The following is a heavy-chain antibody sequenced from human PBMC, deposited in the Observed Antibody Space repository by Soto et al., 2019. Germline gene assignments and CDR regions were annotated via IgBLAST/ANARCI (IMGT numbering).Heavy chain of an antibody. D-gene: IGHD3-16*02. Sequence: KPGGSLRLSCAASGFSFSSAWMSWVRQTPEKGLEWVGRIKSKSDGGTTDYAAPVKGRFTISRDDSENTLYLQMNSLKTEDTAVYYCKTDRLYSTVDHWGQGTLVTVSS. J-gene: IGHJ4*02. CDR2: IKSKSDGGTT. V-gene: IGHV3-15*01. CDR1: GFSFSSAW. CDR3: KTDRLYSTVDH.